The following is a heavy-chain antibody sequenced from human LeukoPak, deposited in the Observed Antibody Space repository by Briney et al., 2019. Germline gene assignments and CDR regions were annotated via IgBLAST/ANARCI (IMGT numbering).Heavy chain of an antibody. CDR1: GLTFSSYA. V-gene: IGHV3-23*01. Sequence: GGSLRLSCAASGLTFSSYAMSWVRQAPGKGLEWVSAISGSGGSTYYADSVKGRFTISRDNSKSTLYLQMNSLRAEDTAVYYCAKISWIQLWLPLDYWGQGTLVTVSS. CDR3: AKISWIQLWLPLDY. CDR2: ISGSGGST. J-gene: IGHJ4*02. D-gene: IGHD5-18*01.